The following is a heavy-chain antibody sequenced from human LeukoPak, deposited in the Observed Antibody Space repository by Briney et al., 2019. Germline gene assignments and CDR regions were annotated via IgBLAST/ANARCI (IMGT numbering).Heavy chain of an antibody. CDR2: IIPIFGTA. CDR3: ARVAIQLWLSERYYYYMDV. J-gene: IGHJ6*03. D-gene: IGHD5-18*01. Sequence: ASVKVSCKASGGTFSSYAISWVRQAPGQGLEWMGGIIPIFGTANYAQKFQGRVTITADKSTSTAYMELSSLRSEDTAVYYCARVAIQLWLSERYYYYMDVWGKGTTVTISS. CDR1: GGTFSSYA. V-gene: IGHV1-69*06.